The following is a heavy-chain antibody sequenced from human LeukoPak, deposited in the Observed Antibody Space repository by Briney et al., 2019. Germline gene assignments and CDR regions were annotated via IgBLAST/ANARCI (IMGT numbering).Heavy chain of an antibody. D-gene: IGHD3-22*01. V-gene: IGHV3-48*01. CDR3: AKVFGIRYYDPLDY. J-gene: IGHJ4*02. CDR1: GFTFSSYS. CDR2: ISSSSSTI. Sequence: PGGSLELSCAASGFTFSSYSMNWVRRAPGKGLEWVSYISSSSSTIYYAYSVKGRFTISRDNSKNTLYLQMNSLRAEDTAVYYCAKVFGIRYYDPLDYWGQGTLVTVSS.